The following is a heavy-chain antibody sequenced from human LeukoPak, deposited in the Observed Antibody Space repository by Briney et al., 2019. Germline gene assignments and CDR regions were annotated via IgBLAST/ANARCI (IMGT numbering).Heavy chain of an antibody. CDR2: IRYDGSNK. V-gene: IGHV3-30*02. CDR1: GFTFSSYG. J-gene: IGHJ4*02. CDR3: ARVKTDNHPITIFGVAPSPYFNY. D-gene: IGHD3-3*01. Sequence: PGGSLRLSCAASGFTFSSYGMHWVRQAPGKGLEWVAFIRYDGSNKYYADSVKGRFTISRDNSKNTLYLQMNSLRAEDTAVYYCARVKTDNHPITIFGVAPSPYFNYWGQGTLVTVSS.